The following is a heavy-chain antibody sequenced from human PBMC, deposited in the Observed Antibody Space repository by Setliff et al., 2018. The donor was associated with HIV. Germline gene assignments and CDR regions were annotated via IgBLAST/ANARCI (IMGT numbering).Heavy chain of an antibody. V-gene: IGHV3-21*01. CDR3: ARSRSTRDAFDI. D-gene: IGHD1-1*01. CDR1: GFTFIDYA. J-gene: IGHJ3*02. Sequence: GGSLRLSCAAPGFTFIDYALNWVRQSPGKGLEWVSSISSSGSYIYYAGSLRGRFTISRDYASNSLYLEMNSLRVEDTAIYYCARSRSTRDAFDIWGQGTMVTVSS. CDR2: ISSSGSYI.